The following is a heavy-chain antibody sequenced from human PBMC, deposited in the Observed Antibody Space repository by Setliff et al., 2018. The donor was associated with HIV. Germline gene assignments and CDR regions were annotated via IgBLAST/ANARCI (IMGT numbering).Heavy chain of an antibody. CDR3: ARTSIRSGWGRNNWFDP. CDR2: IYLSGST. D-gene: IGHD6-19*01. Sequence: SETLSLTCTVSGYSISSGYYWGWVRQTPGKGLEWIGSIYLSGSTYYNPSLKSRVTISLDTSKNQFSLKLSSVTAADTAVYYCARTSIRSGWGRNNWFDPWGQGTLVTVSS. CDR1: GYSISSGYY. V-gene: IGHV4-38-2*02. J-gene: IGHJ5*02.